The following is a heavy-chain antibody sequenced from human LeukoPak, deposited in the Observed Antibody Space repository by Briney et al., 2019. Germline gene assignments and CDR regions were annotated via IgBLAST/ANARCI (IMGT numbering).Heavy chain of an antibody. CDR1: GYTFISYY. CDR2: INPSGGST. V-gene: IGHV1-46*01. J-gene: IGHJ3*02. Sequence: ASVKVSCKASGYTFISYYMYWVRQAPGQGLEWMGIINPSGGSTNYAQKLQGRVTMTTDTSTSTAYMELRSLRSDDTAVYYCARGEYQLPAAFDIWGQGTMVTVSS. D-gene: IGHD2-2*01. CDR3: ARGEYQLPAAFDI.